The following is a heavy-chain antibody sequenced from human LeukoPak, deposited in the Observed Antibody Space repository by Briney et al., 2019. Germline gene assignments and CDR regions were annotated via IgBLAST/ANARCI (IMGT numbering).Heavy chain of an antibody. CDR1: GGSVSGGSYH. D-gene: IGHD2-2*01. Sequence: SETLSLTCSVSGGSVSGGSYHWTWIRQPAGKGLEWIGRIYSDGTTNYNPSLKSRVTMSADTSKNQFSLKLTSVTAADTAVYYCARVKTDDIVVVENWGQGTLVTVSS. V-gene: IGHV4-61*02. CDR2: IYSDGTT. CDR3: ARVKTDDIVVVEN. J-gene: IGHJ4*02.